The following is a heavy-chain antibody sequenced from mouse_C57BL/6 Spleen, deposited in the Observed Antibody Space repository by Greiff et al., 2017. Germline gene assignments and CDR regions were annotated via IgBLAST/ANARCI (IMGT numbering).Heavy chain of an antibody. CDR2: IWSGGST. J-gene: IGHJ3*01. V-gene: IGHV2-2*01. CDR1: GFSLTSYG. D-gene: IGHD2-4*01. CDR3: AREGLRRPSGFAY. Sequence: VQVVESGPGLVQPSQSLSITCTVSGFSLTSYGVHWVRQSPGKGLEWLGVIWSGGSTDYNAAFISRLSISKDNSKSQVFFKMNSLQADDTAIYYCAREGLRRPSGFAYWGQGTLVTVSA.